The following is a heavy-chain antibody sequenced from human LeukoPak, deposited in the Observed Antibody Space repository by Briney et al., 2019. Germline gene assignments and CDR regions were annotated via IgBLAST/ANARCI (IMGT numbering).Heavy chain of an antibody. J-gene: IGHJ5*02. Sequence: PGGSLRLSCAASGFTFSSYSMNWVRQAPGKGLEWVSSISSSSSYIYYADSVKGRFTISRDNAKNSLYLQMNSLRAEDTAVYYCARVSRKTGYSSSWYWFDPWGQGTLVTVSS. CDR2: ISSSSSYI. D-gene: IGHD6-13*01. V-gene: IGHV3-21*01. CDR3: ARVSRKTGYSSSWYWFDP. CDR1: GFTFSSYS.